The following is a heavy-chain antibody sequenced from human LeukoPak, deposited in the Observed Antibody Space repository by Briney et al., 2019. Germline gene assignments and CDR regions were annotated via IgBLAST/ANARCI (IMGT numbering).Heavy chain of an antibody. D-gene: IGHD3-10*01. CDR2: ISSSSSYI. Sequence: PGGSLRLSCAASGFTFSSYSMNWVRQAPGKGLEWVSSISSSSSYIYYADSVKGRFTISRDNAKNSLYLQMNSLRAEDTAVYYCARDNGHGSGSYYSPQLYYYYYYMDVWGKGTTVTISS. V-gene: IGHV3-21*01. CDR3: ARDNGHGSGSYYSPQLYYYYYYMDV. J-gene: IGHJ6*03. CDR1: GFTFSSYS.